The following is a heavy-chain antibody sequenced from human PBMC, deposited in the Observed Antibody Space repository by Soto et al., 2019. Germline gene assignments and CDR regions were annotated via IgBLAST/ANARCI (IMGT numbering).Heavy chain of an antibody. CDR2: SHQSGNT. Sequence: QVQLQESGPGLVKPSGTLSLTCAVSGVSISSHDWWTWVRQPPGKGLEWIGESHQSGNTNYNSSLESRVTISVDKSKNQFSLKLTSVTVADTAVYYCATRDSRRFYGGQGTLVTVSS. V-gene: IGHV4-4*02. CDR1: GVSISSHDW. J-gene: IGHJ4*02. D-gene: IGHD6-13*01. CDR3: ATRDSRRFY.